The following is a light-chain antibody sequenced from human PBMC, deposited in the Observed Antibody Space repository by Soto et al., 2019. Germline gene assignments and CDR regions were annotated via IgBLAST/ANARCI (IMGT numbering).Light chain of an antibody. J-gene: IGKJ1*01. Sequence: EIVLTQSPGTLSLSPGERATLSCRASQSVSSSYLAWYQQTPGQAPRLLIYAASSRATGIPDRFSGNGSGTDFTLTISRLEPEDFAVYYCQQYGHSLWTFGQGTKVDIK. CDR3: QQYGHSLWT. V-gene: IGKV3-20*01. CDR2: AAS. CDR1: QSVSSSY.